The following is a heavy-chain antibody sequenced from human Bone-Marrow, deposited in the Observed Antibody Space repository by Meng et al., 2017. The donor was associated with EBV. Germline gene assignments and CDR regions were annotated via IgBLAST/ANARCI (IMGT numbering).Heavy chain of an antibody. Sequence: QVQLVQSGAELKKPGASVKVFCKGSGYIFTTYAIHWVRQAPGQRLEWMGWINAAIANTKYSQRLHDRLTITSDTSANTVYMELSSLTSEDTALYYCAASPGDPRAGIDSWGQGTLVTVSS. CDR2: INAAIANT. D-gene: IGHD4-17*01. CDR3: AASPGDPRAGIDS. J-gene: IGHJ4*02. V-gene: IGHV1-3*01. CDR1: GYIFTTYA.